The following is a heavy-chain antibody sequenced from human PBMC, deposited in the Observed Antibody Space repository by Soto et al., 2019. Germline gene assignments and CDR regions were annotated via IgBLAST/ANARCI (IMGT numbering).Heavy chain of an antibody. Sequence: QVQLVQSGAEVKKPGASVKVSCKASGYTFTSYGISWVRQAPGQGLEWMGWISAYNGNTNYAQKLQGRVTMTTDTSTSTAYMELRSLRSDDTAVYYCARDSGSGFWSGYFYYMDVWGKGTTVTVSS. V-gene: IGHV1-18*01. CDR1: GYTFTSYG. CDR2: ISAYNGNT. J-gene: IGHJ6*03. CDR3: ARDSGSGFWSGYFYYMDV. D-gene: IGHD3-3*01.